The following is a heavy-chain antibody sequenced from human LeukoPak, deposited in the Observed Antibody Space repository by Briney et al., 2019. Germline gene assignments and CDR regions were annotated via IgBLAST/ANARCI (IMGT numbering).Heavy chain of an antibody. D-gene: IGHD6-19*01. CDR3: ARGVSIAVAGTWFIFDY. V-gene: IGHV4-34*01. CDR1: GGSFSGYY. Sequence: PSETLSLTCAVYGGSFSGYYWSWIRQPPGKGLEWIGEINHSGSTNYNPSLKSRVTISVDTSKNQFSLKLSSVTAADTAVYYCARGVSIAVAGTWFIFDYWGQGTLVTVSS. J-gene: IGHJ4*02. CDR2: INHSGST.